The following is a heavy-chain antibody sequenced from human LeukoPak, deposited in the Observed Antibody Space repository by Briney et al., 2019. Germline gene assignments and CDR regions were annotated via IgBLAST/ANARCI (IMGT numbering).Heavy chain of an antibody. D-gene: IGHD1/OR15-1a*01. V-gene: IGHV5-51*01. CDR1: AYSFSTYW. CDR2: IFPGDSDT. CDR3: ATSESQTKFDY. J-gene: IGHJ4*02. Sequence: GESLKISCKGSAYSFSTYWIGWVRQMPGKGLEWMGIIFPGDSDTTYSPSFQGQVTISADKSINTAYLQWSGLKASDTAMYYCATSESQTKFDYWGQGTLVTVSS.